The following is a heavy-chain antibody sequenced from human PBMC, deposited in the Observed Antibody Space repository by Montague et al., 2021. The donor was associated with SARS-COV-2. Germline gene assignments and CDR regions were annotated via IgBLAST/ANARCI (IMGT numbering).Heavy chain of an antibody. V-gene: IGHV4-34*01. Sequence: SETLSLTCAVYGGSFSGYYWSWIRQPPGKGLEWIGEINHSGSTNYNPSLKSRVTISVDTSKNQFSLKLSSVTAADTAVYYCARGRVGSSWYRERNNWFDPWGQGTLVTASS. CDR1: GGSFSGYY. CDR2: INHSGST. D-gene: IGHD6-13*01. J-gene: IGHJ5*02. CDR3: ARGRVGSSWYRERNNWFDP.